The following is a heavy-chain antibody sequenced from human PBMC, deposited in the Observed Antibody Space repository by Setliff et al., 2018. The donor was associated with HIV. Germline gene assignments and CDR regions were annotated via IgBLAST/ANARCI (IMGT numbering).Heavy chain of an antibody. D-gene: IGHD3-22*01. CDR3: ARSEDYYDSSGDAFEI. CDR1: GGAISTYY. V-gene: IGHV4-4*09. CDR2: IYSSGST. Sequence: PSETLSLTCTVSGGAISTYYWTWTRQPPGKGLEWIGYIYSSGSTHQNPSLKSRVTMSVDTSKNQFSLKLSSVTAADTAVYYCARSEDYYDSSGDAFEIWGQGTMVTVSS. J-gene: IGHJ3*02.